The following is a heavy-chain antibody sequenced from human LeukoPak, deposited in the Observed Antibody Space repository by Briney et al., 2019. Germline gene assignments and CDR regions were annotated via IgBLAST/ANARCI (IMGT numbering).Heavy chain of an antibody. CDR1: GFTFNSYS. CDR3: AGYCSGGSCYGY. V-gene: IGHV3-23*01. Sequence: TGGSLRLSCAASGFTFNSYSMNWVRQAPGKGLEWVSTISGSAGSAYYADSVKGRFTISRDNSKYTLYLQMNSLRAEDTAVYYCAGYCSGGSCYGYWGQGTQVTVSS. D-gene: IGHD2-15*01. CDR2: ISGSAGSA. J-gene: IGHJ4*02.